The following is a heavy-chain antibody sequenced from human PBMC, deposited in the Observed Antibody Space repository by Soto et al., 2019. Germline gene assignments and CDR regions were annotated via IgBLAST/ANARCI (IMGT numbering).Heavy chain of an antibody. Sequence: SETLSLTCAVYGGSFSGYYWSWIRQPPGKGLEWIGYIYYSGSTNYNSSLKSRVTISVDTSKNQFSLKLSSVTAADTALYYCARRYGYSFDYWGQGTLVTVSS. CDR1: GGSFSGYY. V-gene: IGHV4-59*08. J-gene: IGHJ4*02. CDR2: IYYSGST. CDR3: ARRYGYSFDY. D-gene: IGHD1-1*01.